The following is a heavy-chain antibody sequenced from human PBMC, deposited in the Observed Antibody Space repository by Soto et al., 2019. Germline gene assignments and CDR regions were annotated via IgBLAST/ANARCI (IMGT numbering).Heavy chain of an antibody. CDR2: ISSNGGRT. V-gene: IGHV3-23*01. CDR1: GFTFSVYA. J-gene: IGHJ1*01. CDR3: AKYSELPYEAYLQQ. D-gene: IGHD1-7*01. Sequence: GGSLRLSCAASGFTFSVYAMCWVRQAPGKGLEWVSAISSNGGRTFYADSLRGRFTISRDNSKSALYLQMNNLRAEDTAIYYCAKYSELPYEAYLQQWGQGTLVTVSS.